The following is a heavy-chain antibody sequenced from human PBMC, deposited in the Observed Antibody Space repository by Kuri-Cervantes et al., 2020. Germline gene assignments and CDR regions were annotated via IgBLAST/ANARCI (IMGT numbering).Heavy chain of an antibody. CDR1: GFTFSSYA. J-gene: IGHJ4*02. V-gene: IGHV3-30-3*01. Sequence: GESLKISCAASGFTFSSYAMHWVRQAPGKGLEWVAVISYDGSNKYYADSVKGRFTISRDNSENTLYLQMNSLRAEDTAVYYCARGARIRGRYFDWLTRYYFDYWGQGTLVTVSS. CDR3: ARGARIRGRYFDWLTRYYFDY. D-gene: IGHD3-9*01. CDR2: ISYDGSNK.